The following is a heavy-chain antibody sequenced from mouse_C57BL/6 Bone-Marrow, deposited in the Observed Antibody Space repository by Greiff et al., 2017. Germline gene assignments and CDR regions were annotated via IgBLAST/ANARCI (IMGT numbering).Heavy chain of an antibody. CDR1: GYTFTSYW. CDR3: ARRVFITTFDY. D-gene: IGHD1-1*01. Sequence: QVQLQQPGAELVKPGASVKLSCKASGYTFTSYWMHWVKQRPGQGLEWIGMIHPNSGSTNYNEKFKSKATLTVDKSSSTAYMQLSSLTSEDSAVYYCARRVFITTFDYWGQGTTLTVSS. CDR2: IHPNSGST. J-gene: IGHJ2*01. V-gene: IGHV1-64*01.